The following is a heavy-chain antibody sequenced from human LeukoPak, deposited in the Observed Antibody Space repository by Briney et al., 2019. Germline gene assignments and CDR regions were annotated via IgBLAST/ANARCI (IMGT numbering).Heavy chain of an antibody. V-gene: IGHV4-39*01. Sequence: SETLSLTCTVSGDSISSRSYYWGWIRQPPGKGLEWIGTIYYSGSTYYNPSLKGRVTISVDTSKNQFSLKLSSVTAADTAVYYCARRYYYDSSGYYQYFDYWGQGTLVTVSS. CDR2: IYYSGST. CDR1: GDSISSRSYY. J-gene: IGHJ4*02. D-gene: IGHD3-22*01. CDR3: ARRYYYDSSGYYQYFDY.